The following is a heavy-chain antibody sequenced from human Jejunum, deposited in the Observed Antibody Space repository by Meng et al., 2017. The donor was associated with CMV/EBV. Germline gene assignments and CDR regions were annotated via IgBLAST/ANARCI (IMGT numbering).Heavy chain of an antibody. V-gene: IGHV3-30-3*01. CDR2: ISYDGSNK. D-gene: IGHD2-2*01. Sequence: FSRYAMHGVRQAPGKGLEWVAVISYDGSNKYYADSVKGRFTISRDNSKNTLYLQMNSLTAEDTAVYYCARRGGYCSSPSCPGAFDIWGHGTMVTVSS. CDR1: FSRYA. CDR3: ARRGGYCSSPSCPGAFDI. J-gene: IGHJ3*02.